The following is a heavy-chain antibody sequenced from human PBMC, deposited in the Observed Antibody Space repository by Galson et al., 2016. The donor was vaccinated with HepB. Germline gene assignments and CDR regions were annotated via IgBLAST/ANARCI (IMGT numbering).Heavy chain of an antibody. CDR1: GFTFSSYE. D-gene: IGHD5-12*01. V-gene: IGHV3-48*03. CDR2: ISSSGSTI. Sequence: SLRLSCAASGFTFSSYEMNWVRQAPGKGLEWVSYISSSGSTIYYADSVKGRFTISRDNAKNSLYLQMNSLRAEDTAVYYCARDASGYDYLEQYYYYGMDVWGQGTTVTVSS. J-gene: IGHJ6*02. CDR3: ARDASGYDYLEQYYYYGMDV.